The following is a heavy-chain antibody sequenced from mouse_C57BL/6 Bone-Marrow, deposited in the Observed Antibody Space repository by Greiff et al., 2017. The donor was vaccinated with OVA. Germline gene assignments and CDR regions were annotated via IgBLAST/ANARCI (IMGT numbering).Heavy chain of an antibody. CDR3: ARHEGDPLLLKGFAY. Sequence: VMLVESGAELVKPGASVKLSCKASGYTFTEYTIHWVKQRSGQGLEWIGWFYPGSGSIKYNEKFKDKATLTADKSSSTVYMELSRLTSEDSAVYFCARHEGDPLLLKGFAYWGQGTLVTVSA. V-gene: IGHV1-62-2*01. J-gene: IGHJ3*01. CDR2: FYPGSGSI. D-gene: IGHD1-1*01. CDR1: GYTFTEYT.